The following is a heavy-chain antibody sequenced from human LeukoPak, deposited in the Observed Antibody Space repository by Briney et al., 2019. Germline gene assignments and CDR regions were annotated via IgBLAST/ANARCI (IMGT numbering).Heavy chain of an antibody. D-gene: IGHD6-13*01. CDR1: GLTFSSYD. CDR2: IGTAGEI. V-gene: IGHV3-13*01. CDR3: ARAAYSSTWYSRYFDL. Sequence: GGSLRLSCAASGLTFSSYDIHWVRQATGKGLEWVSGIGTAGEIYYPGSVKGRFTISRENDKNSLYLQMNSLRAGDTAVYYCARAAYSSTWYSRYFDLWGRGTLVTVSS. J-gene: IGHJ2*01.